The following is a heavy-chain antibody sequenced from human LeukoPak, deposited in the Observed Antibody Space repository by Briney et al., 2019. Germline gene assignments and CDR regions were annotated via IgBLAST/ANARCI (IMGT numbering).Heavy chain of an antibody. V-gene: IGHV3-66*02. CDR2: IYSGGST. D-gene: IGHD2-15*01. Sequence: GGSPRLSCAASGFTFSSYEMNWVRQAPGKGLEWVSVIYSGGSTYYADSVKGRFTISRDNSKNTLYLQMNSLRAEDTAVYYCAREGSVEAFDIWGQGTMVTVSS. CDR3: AREGSVEAFDI. CDR1: GFTFSSYE. J-gene: IGHJ3*02.